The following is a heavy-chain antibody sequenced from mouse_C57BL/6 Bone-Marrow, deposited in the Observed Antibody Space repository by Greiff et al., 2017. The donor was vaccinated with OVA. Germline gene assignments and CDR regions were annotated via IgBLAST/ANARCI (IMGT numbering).Heavy chain of an antibody. V-gene: IGHV1-75*01. J-gene: IGHJ1*03. Sequence: QVQLQQSGPELVKPGASVKISCKASGYTFTDYYINWVKQRPGQGLEWIGWIFPGSGSTYYNEKFKGKATLTVDKSSSTAYMLLSSLTSEDSAVYFCARSGTTVVARLYWYFDVWGTGTTVTVSS. CDR1: GYTFTDYY. D-gene: IGHD1-1*01. CDR3: ARSGTTVVARLYWYFDV. CDR2: IFPGSGST.